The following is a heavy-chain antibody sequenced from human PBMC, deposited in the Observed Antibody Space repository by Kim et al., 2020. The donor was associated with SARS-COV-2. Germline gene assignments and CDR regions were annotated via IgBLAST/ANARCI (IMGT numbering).Heavy chain of an antibody. CDR1: GVSISSGGFY. Sequence: SETLSLTCIVSGVSISSGGFYWSWIRQHPGKGLEWIGNVYFNGNTQYSTSLRSRLTISVDTSKSQFSLKLNPVTAADTAVYYCVASHRYQLPTDYDYWGQGTLVTVSS. D-gene: IGHD2-2*01. J-gene: IGHJ4*02. V-gene: IGHV4-31*03. CDR3: VASHRYQLPTDYDY. CDR2: VYFNGNT.